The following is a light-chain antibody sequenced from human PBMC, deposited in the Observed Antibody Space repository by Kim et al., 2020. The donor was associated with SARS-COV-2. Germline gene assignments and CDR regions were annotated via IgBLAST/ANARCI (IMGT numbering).Light chain of an antibody. J-gene: IGLJ2*01. CDR1: SLRSYY. Sequence: AMGKTLRITCQGGSLRSYYASWYQQKPGQAPVLVIYGKNNRPSGIPDRFSGSSSGNTASLTITGAQAEDEADYYCNARDSSGNHLVFGGGTQLTVL. CDR2: GKN. CDR3: NARDSSGNHLV. V-gene: IGLV3-19*01.